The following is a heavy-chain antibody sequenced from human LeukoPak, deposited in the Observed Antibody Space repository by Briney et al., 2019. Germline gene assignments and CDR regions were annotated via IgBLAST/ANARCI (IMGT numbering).Heavy chain of an antibody. CDR1: GYTFTSYA. V-gene: IGHV1-3*03. J-gene: IGHJ4*02. D-gene: IGHD6-19*01. Sequence: ASVKVSCKASGYTFTSYAMHWVRQAPGQRLEWMGWINAGNGNTKYSQEFQGRVTITRDTSASTAYMELSSLRSEDMAVYYCARATHRTFSSGWSGFDYWGQGTLVTVSS. CDR2: INAGNGNT. CDR3: ARATHRTFSSGWSGFDY.